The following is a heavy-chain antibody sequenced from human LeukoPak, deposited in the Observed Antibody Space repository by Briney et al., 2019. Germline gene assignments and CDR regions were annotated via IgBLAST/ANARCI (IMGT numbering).Heavy chain of an antibody. Sequence: SVKDSCKASGGTFSSYAISWVRQAPGQGLEWMGRIIPIFGTANYAQKFQGRVTITADKSTSTAYMELSSLRSEDTAVYYCARDGRDGYNWVVSYWGQGTLVTVSS. V-gene: IGHV1-69*06. J-gene: IGHJ4*02. CDR3: ARDGRDGYNWVVSY. CDR1: GGTFSSYA. CDR2: IIPIFGTA. D-gene: IGHD5-24*01.